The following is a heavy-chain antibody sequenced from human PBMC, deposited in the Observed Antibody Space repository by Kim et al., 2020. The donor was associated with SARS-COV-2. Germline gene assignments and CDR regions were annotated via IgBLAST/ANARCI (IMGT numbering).Heavy chain of an antibody. CDR1: GYTFTSYG. V-gene: IGHV1-18*01. D-gene: IGHD3-3*01. J-gene: IGHJ4*02. Sequence: ASVKVSCKASGYTFTSYGISWVRQAPGQGLEWMGWISAYNGNTNYAQKLQGRVNMTTDTSTSTAYMELRSLRSDDTAVYYCARDVPGYAFWSGYYYFDYWGQGTLVTVSP. CDR3: ARDVPGYAFWSGYYYFDY. CDR2: ISAYNGNT.